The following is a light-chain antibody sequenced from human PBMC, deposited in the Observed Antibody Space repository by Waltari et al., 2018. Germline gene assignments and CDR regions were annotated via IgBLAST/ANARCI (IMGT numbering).Light chain of an antibody. CDR2: GAS. Sequence: EIVLTQSPGTLSLSPGERATLSCRASQSVCRTLAWYQQRPGQAPRLLMYGASSRAANIPDRFAGSGSGTDFSLTINRLEPEDFAVYYCQHYLRLPVSFGQGTKVEIK. CDR1: QSVCRT. J-gene: IGKJ1*01. CDR3: QHYLRLPVS. V-gene: IGKV3-20*01.